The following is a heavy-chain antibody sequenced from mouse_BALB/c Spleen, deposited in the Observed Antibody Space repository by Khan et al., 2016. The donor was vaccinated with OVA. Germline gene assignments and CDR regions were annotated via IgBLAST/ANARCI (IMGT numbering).Heavy chain of an antibody. CDR2: ISTYSGIT. Sequence: VQLQQSGPELVTPGVSVKISCNCSGYTFTDYAMHLVKQSHAKSPEWIGVISTYSGITTYNQKFKGKATMHVKKSSSRAYMEIARLASEAYAIYYCARTSTSRAYLDGWGAGTTVTVSA. J-gene: IGHJ1*01. CDR1: GYTFTDYA. D-gene: IGHD1-1*01. V-gene: IGHV1S137*01. CDR3: ARTSTSRAYLDG.